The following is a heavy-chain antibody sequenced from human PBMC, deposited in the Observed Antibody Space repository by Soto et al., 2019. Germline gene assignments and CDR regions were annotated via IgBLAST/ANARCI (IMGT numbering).Heavy chain of an antibody. CDR1: GFTFSSYA. CDR2: ISDTGGST. D-gene: IGHD2-15*01. CDR3: VKDLYVEGEVVVALNL. Sequence: EVQLLESGGGLVQPGGSLRLSCAASGFTFSSYAMSWVRQAPGKGLEWVSAISDTGGSTYYADSVKGRFTISRDNSKNTIYLQMDGPGAEDTAVYYCVKDLYVEGEVVVALNLWGQGTLVTVSS. J-gene: IGHJ5*02. V-gene: IGHV3-23*01.